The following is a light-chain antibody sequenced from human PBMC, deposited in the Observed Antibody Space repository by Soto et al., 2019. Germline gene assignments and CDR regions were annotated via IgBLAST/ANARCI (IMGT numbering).Light chain of an antibody. CDR2: KAS. V-gene: IGKV1-5*03. CDR1: QSISNW. Sequence: DIQMTQSPSTLSASVGDRVTVTCRASQSISNWLAWYQQKPGKAPKLLIYKASTLETGVPSRFSGSGSETEFTLTISSLQPDDFAGYYCQQYNGYAKTFCQGTKVEIK. CDR3: QQYNGYAKT. J-gene: IGKJ1*01.